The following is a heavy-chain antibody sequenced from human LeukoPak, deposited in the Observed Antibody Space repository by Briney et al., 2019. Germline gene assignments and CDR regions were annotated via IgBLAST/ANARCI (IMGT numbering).Heavy chain of an antibody. CDR1: GFTFSSYG. J-gene: IGHJ4*02. D-gene: IGHD4-11*01. Sequence: GGSLRLSCAASGFTFSSYGMHWVRQAPGKGLEWVAVISYDGSNKYYADSVKGRFTISRDSSKNTLYLQMNSLRAEDTAVYYCATTDFDYWGQGTLVTVSS. CDR3: ATTDFDY. V-gene: IGHV3-30*03. CDR2: ISYDGSNK.